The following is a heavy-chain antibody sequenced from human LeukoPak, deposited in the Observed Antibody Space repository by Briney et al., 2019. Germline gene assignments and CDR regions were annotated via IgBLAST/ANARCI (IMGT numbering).Heavy chain of an antibody. J-gene: IGHJ4*02. Sequence: ASVKVSCKASGGTFSSYAISWVRQAPGQGLEWMGRIIPILGIAKYAQKFQGRVTITADKSTSTAYMELSSLRSEDTAVYYCARDYGYSYGYLDHWGQGTLVTVSS. V-gene: IGHV1-69*04. CDR2: IIPILGIA. CDR1: GGTFSSYA. D-gene: IGHD5-18*01. CDR3: ARDYGYSYGYLDH.